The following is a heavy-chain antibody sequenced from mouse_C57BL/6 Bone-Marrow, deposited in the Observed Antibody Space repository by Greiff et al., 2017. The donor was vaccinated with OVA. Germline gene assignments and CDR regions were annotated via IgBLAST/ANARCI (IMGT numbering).Heavy chain of an antibody. Sequence: LQQPGAELVMPGASVKLSCKASGYTFTSYWMHWVKQRPGQGLEWIGEIDPSDSYTNYNQKFKGKSTLTVDKSSSTAYMQLSSLTSEDSAVYYCARRDGSSGNFDYWGQGTTLTVSS. CDR3: ARRDGSSGNFDY. V-gene: IGHV1-69*01. CDR1: GYTFTSYW. D-gene: IGHD1-1*01. CDR2: IDPSDSYT. J-gene: IGHJ2*01.